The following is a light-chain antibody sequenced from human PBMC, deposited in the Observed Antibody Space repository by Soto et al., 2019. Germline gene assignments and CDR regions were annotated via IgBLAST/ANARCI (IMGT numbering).Light chain of an antibody. V-gene: IGLV4-60*02. Sequence: QSVLTQSSSASASLGSSVKLTCTLSSGHSSYIIAWHQQQPGKAPRYLMKLEGSGSYNKGSGVPDRFSGSSSGGDRYLTISNVQFKDEADYYCETWDGNTRVFGGGTKLTVL. CDR3: ETWDGNTRV. CDR2: LEGSGSY. J-gene: IGLJ3*02. CDR1: SGHSSYI.